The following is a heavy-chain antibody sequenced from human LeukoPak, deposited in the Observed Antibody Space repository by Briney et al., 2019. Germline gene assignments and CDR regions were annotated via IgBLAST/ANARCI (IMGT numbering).Heavy chain of an antibody. D-gene: IGHD2-15*01. CDR1: GFTFSNYA. CDR3: ARDSYQCSGGSCYGGFFDF. Sequence: GGSLRLSCAASGFTFSNYAMHWVRQAPGKGLEWVTSLSYDGSDKFYADSVKGRFTISRDNSKSTLYLQVNGLRVGDTAVYYCARDSYQCSGGSCYGGFFDFWGQGTLVTVSS. V-gene: IGHV3-30*04. CDR2: LSYDGSDK. J-gene: IGHJ4*02.